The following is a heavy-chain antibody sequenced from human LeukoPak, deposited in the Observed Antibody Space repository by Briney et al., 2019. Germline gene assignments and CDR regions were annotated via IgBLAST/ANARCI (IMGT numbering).Heavy chain of an antibody. CDR3: ARESEQQLGFDAFDI. CDR1: GGSINSSSYY. V-gene: IGHV4-39*07. D-gene: IGHD6-13*01. Sequence: SETLSLTCTVSGGSINSSSYYWGWIRQPPGKGLEWIGSIYYSGSTYYNPSLKSRVTISVDTSKNQFSLKLSSVTAADTAVYYCARESEQQLGFDAFDIWGQGTMVTVSS. CDR2: IYYSGST. J-gene: IGHJ3*02.